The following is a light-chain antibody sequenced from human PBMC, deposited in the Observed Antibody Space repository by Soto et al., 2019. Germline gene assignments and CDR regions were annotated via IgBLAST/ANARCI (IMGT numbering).Light chain of an antibody. CDR1: SXNIGSNT. J-gene: IGLJ1*01. CDR2: SNN. V-gene: IGLV1-44*01. Sequence: QSVLTQPPSASGTPGRRFVISCSGSSXNIGSNTVNWYQQRPGTAPKLLIYSNNHRPSGVPDRFSGSKSGTSASLAISGLQSDDEADYYCAAWDDSLNGYVFATGTKFTVL. CDR3: AAWDDSLNGYV.